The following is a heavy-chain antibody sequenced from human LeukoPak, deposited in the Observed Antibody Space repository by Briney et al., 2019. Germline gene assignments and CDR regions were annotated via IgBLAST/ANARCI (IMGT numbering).Heavy chain of an antibody. J-gene: IGHJ4*02. CDR1: GFTFSSYV. CDR2: ISINGGNT. Sequence: PGGSLRLSCAASGFTFSSYVMNWVRQAPGKGLEWVSSISINGGNTYYADSVKGRFTISRANSKNTLYLQMNSLRAEDTAVYYCAKDRRPTVSSIDYWGQGTLVTVSS. V-gene: IGHV3-23*01. CDR3: AKDRRPTVSSIDY. D-gene: IGHD4-17*01.